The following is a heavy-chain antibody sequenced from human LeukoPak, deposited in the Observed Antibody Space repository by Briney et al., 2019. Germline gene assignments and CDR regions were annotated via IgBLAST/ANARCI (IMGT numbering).Heavy chain of an antibody. CDR2: MNPNSGNT. D-gene: IGHD3-9*01. J-gene: IGHJ4*02. V-gene: IGHV1-8*01. Sequence: GASVKVSCKASGYTFTSYDINWVRQATGQGLEWMGWMNPNSGNTGYAQKFQGRVTMTRNTSISTAYMELSSLRSEDTAVYYCARGLRGASLTGSPQDFDYWGQGTLVTVSS. CDR3: ARGLRGASLTGSPQDFDY. CDR1: GYTFTSYD.